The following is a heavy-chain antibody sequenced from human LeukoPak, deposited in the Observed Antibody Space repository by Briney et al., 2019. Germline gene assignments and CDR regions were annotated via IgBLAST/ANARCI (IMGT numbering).Heavy chain of an antibody. CDR2: ISYDGSNK. D-gene: IGHD3-10*01. CDR1: GFTFSSYG. V-gene: IGHV3-30*18. J-gene: IGHJ4*02. CDR3: AKNSGSYYIYFDY. Sequence: GRSLRLSCAASGFTFSSYGMHWVRQAPGKGLEWVAVISYDGSNKYYADSVKGRFTISRDNSKNTLYLQMNSLRAEDTAVYYCAKNSGSYYIYFDYWGQGTLVTVSS.